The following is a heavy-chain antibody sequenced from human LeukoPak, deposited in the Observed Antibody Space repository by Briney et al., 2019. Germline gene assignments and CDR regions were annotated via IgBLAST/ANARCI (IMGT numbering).Heavy chain of an antibody. CDR1: GFTFSTYA. Sequence: PGGSLRLSCAASGFTFSTYAMSWVRQAPGKGLEWVSAISVSAGSTYYADSVKGRFTISRDNAKNSLYLQMNSLRAEDTAVYYCARFEGRYYDSSGPRYFDLWGRGTLVTVSS. D-gene: IGHD3-22*01. CDR3: ARFEGRYYDSSGPRYFDL. J-gene: IGHJ2*01. V-gene: IGHV3-23*01. CDR2: ISVSAGST.